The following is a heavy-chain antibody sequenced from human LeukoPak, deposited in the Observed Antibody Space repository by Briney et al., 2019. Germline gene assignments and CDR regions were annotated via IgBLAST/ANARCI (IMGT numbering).Heavy chain of an antibody. D-gene: IGHD3-22*01. V-gene: IGHV1-8*01. Sequence: ASVKVSCKASRYTFTSYDINWVRQATGQGLEWMGWMNPNSGNTGYAQKFQGRVTMTRNTSISTAYMELSSLRSEDTAVYYCARIVVYYDSSGYYYDYWGQGTLVTVSS. CDR2: MNPNSGNT. J-gene: IGHJ4*02. CDR3: ARIVVYYDSSGYYYDY. CDR1: RYTFTSYD.